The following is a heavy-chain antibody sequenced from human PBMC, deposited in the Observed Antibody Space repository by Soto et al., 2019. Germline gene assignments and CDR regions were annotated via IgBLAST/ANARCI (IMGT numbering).Heavy chain of an antibody. CDR1: RSTFTGSG. D-gene: IGHD6-19*01. Sequence: ASVTLSCKVSRSTFTGSGISWVLQAPGQGLEWMGWISAYNGNTNYAQKLQGRGTMTTDTSTSTAYMELRSLRSDDTAVYYGARVLSRLAVDPADYWSQGTLVT. V-gene: IGHV1-18*04. CDR2: ISAYNGNT. J-gene: IGHJ4*02. CDR3: ARVLSRLAVDPADY.